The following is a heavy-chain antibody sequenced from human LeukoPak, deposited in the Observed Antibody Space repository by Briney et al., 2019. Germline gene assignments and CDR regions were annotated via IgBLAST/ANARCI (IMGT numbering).Heavy chain of an antibody. CDR2: ISSSSSYI. Sequence: TGGSLRLSCVASGFTFSAYNMNWVRQAPGKGLEWVSSISSSSSYIYYADSVKGRFTISRDNAKNSLYLQMNSLRAEDTAVYYCARDWRGCSSTSCHLDWGQGTLVTVSS. CDR1: GFTFSAYN. D-gene: IGHD2-2*01. J-gene: IGHJ4*02. CDR3: ARDWRGCSSTSCHLD. V-gene: IGHV3-21*01.